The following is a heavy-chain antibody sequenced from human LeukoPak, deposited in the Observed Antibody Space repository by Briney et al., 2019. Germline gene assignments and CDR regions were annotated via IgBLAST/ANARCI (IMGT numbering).Heavy chain of an antibody. V-gene: IGHV4-59*08. CDR3: ARRLTGVFDY. CDR2: IYYSGST. CDR1: GGSISSYY. Sequence: PSETLSLTCTVSGGSISSYYWSWIRQPPGKGLEWIGYIYYSGSTNYNPSPKSRVTISVDTSKNQFSLKLSSVTAADTAVYYCARRLTGVFDYWGQGTLVTVSS. J-gene: IGHJ4*02. D-gene: IGHD7-27*01.